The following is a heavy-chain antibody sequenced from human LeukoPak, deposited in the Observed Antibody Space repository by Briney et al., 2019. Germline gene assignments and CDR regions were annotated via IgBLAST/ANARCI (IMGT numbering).Heavy chain of an antibody. D-gene: IGHD1-7*01. CDR3: ARGGAITGTTSFDY. CDR1: GGSISSGGYS. Sequence: SSETLSLTCAVSGGSISSGGYSWSWIRQPPGKGLEWIGYIYHSGSTYYNPPLKSRVTISVDRSKNQFSLKLSSVTAADTAVYYCARGGAITGTTSFDYWGQGTLVTVSS. V-gene: IGHV4-30-2*01. CDR2: IYHSGST. J-gene: IGHJ4*02.